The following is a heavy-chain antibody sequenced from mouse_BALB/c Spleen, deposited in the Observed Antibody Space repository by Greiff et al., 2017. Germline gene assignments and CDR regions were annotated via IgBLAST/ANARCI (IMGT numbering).Heavy chain of an antibody. V-gene: IGHV1-7*01. D-gene: IGHD1-1*01. CDR1: GYTFTSYW. Sequence: QVQLKQSGAELAKPGASVKMSCKASGYTFTSYWMHWVKQRPGQGLEWIGYINPSPGYTEYNQKFKDKATLTADKSSSTAYMQLSSLTSEDSAVYYCASRYYGSRYFEVGGAGTTVTVSA. CDR3: ASRYYGSRYFEV. CDR2: INPSPGYT. J-gene: IGHJ1*01.